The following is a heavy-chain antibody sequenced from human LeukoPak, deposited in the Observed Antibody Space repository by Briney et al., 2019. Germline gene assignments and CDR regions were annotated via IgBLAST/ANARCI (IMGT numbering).Heavy chain of an antibody. CDR1: GFTFSSYA. V-gene: IGHV3-23*01. J-gene: IGHJ4*02. CDR2: ISGSGGST. D-gene: IGHD2-15*01. CDR3: AKDFYQKPPDIVVVVVGLVPDY. Sequence: GGSLRLSCAASGFTFSSYAMSWVRQAPGKGLEWVSAISGSGGSTYYADSVKGRFTISRDNSKNTLYLQMNSLRAEDTAVYYCAKDFYQKPPDIVVVVVGLVPDYWGQGTLVTVSS.